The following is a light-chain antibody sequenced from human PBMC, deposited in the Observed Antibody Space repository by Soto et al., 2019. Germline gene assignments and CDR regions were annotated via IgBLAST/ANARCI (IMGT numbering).Light chain of an antibody. CDR3: NSDANTNV. CDR1: NSDIGGRKY. J-gene: IGLJ1*01. V-gene: IGLV2-14*01. CDR2: EVS. Sequence: QSALTQPASVSGSPGQSLTISCTGTNSDIGGRKYVSWYQQHPGKAPKLIIYEVSNRPSGVSNRFSVSKSGNTASLTISGLHAEDDGDYHCNSDANTNVFGPGTKLTVL.